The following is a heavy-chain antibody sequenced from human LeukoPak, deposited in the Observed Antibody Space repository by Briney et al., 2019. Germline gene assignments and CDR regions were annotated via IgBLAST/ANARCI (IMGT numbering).Heavy chain of an antibody. CDR2: INPGGGST. D-gene: IGHD4-23*01. CDR3: ATGDYGGNPPAY. V-gene: IGHV1-46*01. J-gene: IGHJ4*02. Sequence: EASVKVSCKASGYTFTSYYMHWVRQAPGQGLEWMGIINPGGGSTVSTQKFQGRVTMTRDTSTRTVYMELSSLRSEDTAVYYCATGDYGGNPPAYWGQGTLVTVSS. CDR1: GYTFTSYY.